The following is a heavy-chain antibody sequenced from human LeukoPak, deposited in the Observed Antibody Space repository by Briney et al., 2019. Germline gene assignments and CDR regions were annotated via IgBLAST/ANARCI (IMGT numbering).Heavy chain of an antibody. CDR1: GGSISSSSYY. CDR3: ARSLVIVGATT. D-gene: IGHD1-26*01. Sequence: SGTLSLTCAVSGGSISSSSYYWGWIRQPPGKGLEWIGSIYYSGSTYYNPSLKSRVTISVDTSKNQFSLKLSSVTAADTAVYYCARSLVIVGATTWGQGTLVTVSS. V-gene: IGHV4-39*01. CDR2: IYYSGST. J-gene: IGHJ5*02.